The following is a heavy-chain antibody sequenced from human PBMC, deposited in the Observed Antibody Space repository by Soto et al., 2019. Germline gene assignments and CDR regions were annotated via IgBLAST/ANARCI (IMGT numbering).Heavy chain of an antibody. CDR2: MNPTSGNT. D-gene: IGHD2-15*01. CDR3: ARERTPISMDV. Sequence: QVQLVQSGAEVKKPGASVKVSCKASGYTFTSYDINWVRQATGQGLEWMGWMNPTSGNTGYAQKFQGSVTMTRNTSTSTAYMALSRLRSEDTAVYYCARERTPISMDVWGQGTTVTVSS. J-gene: IGHJ6*02. V-gene: IGHV1-8*01. CDR1: GYTFTSYD.